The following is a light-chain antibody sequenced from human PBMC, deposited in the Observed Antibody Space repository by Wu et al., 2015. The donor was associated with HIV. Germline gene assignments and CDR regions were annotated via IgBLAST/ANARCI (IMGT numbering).Light chain of an antibody. CDR3: QQRSNWPPLT. CDR2: DAS. J-gene: IGKJ4*01. V-gene: IGKV3-11*01. CDR1: QSVSNY. Sequence: EIVLTQSPATLSLSPGERATLSCRASQSVSNYLAWYQQKPGQAPRLLIYDASKRAPGIPARFSGSGSGTDFTLTISSLEPEDVAVYFCQQRSNWPPLTFGGGTMVEIK.